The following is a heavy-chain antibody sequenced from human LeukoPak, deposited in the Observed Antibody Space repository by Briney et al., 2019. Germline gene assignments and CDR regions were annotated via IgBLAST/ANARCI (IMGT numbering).Heavy chain of an antibody. CDR2: IYYSWGM. CDR3: ARNVTAGFFDY. Sequence: SETLSLTCAVSGYSISSGYYWGWIRQPPGKGLEWIATIYYSWGMYFNPSLKSRVTVSLDASKNQFSLKMTSLTAADTAIYYCARNVTAGFFDYWGQGIMVTVSS. CDR1: GYSISSGYY. V-gene: IGHV4-38-2*01. J-gene: IGHJ4*02. D-gene: IGHD1-1*01.